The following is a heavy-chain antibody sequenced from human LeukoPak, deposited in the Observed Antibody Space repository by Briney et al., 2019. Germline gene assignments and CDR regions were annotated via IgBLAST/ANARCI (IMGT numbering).Heavy chain of an antibody. D-gene: IGHD2-15*01. CDR2: INHSGST. V-gene: IGHV4-34*01. CDR3: ARSRRQGAAPISV. Sequence: SEPLSLTCAVYGGSFSGYYWSWIRQPPGKGLEWIGEINHSGSTNYNPSLKSRVTISVDTSKNQFSLKLSSVTAADTAVYYCARSRRQGAAPISVWGKGTTVTVSS. J-gene: IGHJ6*04. CDR1: GGSFSGYY.